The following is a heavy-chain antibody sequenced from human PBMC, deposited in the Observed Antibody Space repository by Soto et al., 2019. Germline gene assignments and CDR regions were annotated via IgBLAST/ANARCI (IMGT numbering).Heavy chain of an antibody. CDR1: GYNFANYW. Sequence: HGESLKISCKGSGYNFANYWIGWVRQMPGKGLEWMGMIFPGDSDTKNSPSLQGQITMSVDKSDSSAYLQWRSLKASDTAMYYCAADHTTGPDAFDICGQGTMVTVSS. V-gene: IGHV5-51*01. D-gene: IGHD1-1*01. J-gene: IGHJ3*02. CDR3: AADHTTGPDAFDI. CDR2: IFPGDSDT.